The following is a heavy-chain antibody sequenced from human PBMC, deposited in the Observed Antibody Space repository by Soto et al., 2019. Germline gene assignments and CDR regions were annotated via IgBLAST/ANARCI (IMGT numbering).Heavy chain of an antibody. CDR1: GFTFSSYG. CDR2: IWYDGSNK. V-gene: IGHV3-33*01. D-gene: IGHD6-13*01. Sequence: QVQLVESGGGVVQPGRSLRLSCAASGFTFSSYGMHWVRQAPGKGLERVAVIWYDGSNKYYADSVKGRFTISRDNSKNTLYLQMNSLRAEDTAVYYCARDPGYSSSWTDYWGQGTLVTVSS. CDR3: ARDPGYSSSWTDY. J-gene: IGHJ4*02.